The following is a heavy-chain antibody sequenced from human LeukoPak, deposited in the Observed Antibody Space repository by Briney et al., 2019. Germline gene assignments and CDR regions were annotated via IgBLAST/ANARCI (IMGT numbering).Heavy chain of an antibody. CDR2: INHSGST. CDR3: ARRTTVTMGARWFDP. Sequence: SETLSLTCAVYGGSFSSYSWSLIRQPPGKGLEWIGEINHSGSTNYNPSLKSRVTISVDTSKNQFSLKLSSVTAADTAVYYCARRTTVTMGARWFDPWGQGTLVTVSS. J-gene: IGHJ5*02. V-gene: IGHV4-34*01. D-gene: IGHD4-17*01. CDR1: GGSFSSYS.